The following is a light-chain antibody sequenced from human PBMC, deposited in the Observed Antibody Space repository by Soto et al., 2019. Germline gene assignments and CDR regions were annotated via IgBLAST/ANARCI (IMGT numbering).Light chain of an antibody. J-gene: IGLJ1*01. CDR2: SSN. Sequence: QSVLTQPHSASGTPGQRVTISCSGSSSNIGANSVQWFQQLPGTAPKVLIYSSNHRPSGVPVRFSGSKSGTSASLAISELQSDDEADYYCAAWDDSLNGHVFGTGTQLTVL. CDR3: AAWDDSLNGHV. V-gene: IGLV1-44*01. CDR1: SSNIGANS.